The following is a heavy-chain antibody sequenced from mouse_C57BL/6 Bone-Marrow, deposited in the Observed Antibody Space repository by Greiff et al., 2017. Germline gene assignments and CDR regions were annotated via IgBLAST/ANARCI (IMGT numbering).Heavy chain of an antibody. D-gene: IGHD1-1*01. V-gene: IGHV7-1*01. CDR2: SRNKANDYTT. CDR3: ARDHGSWYFDV. CDR1: GFTFSDFY. Sequence: EVKVVESGGGLVQSGRSLRLSCATSGFTFSDFYMEWVRQAPGKGLEWIAASRNKANDYTTEYSASVKGRFIVSRDTSQCILYLQMNALRAEDTAIYYCARDHGSWYFDVWGTGTTVTVSS. J-gene: IGHJ1*03.